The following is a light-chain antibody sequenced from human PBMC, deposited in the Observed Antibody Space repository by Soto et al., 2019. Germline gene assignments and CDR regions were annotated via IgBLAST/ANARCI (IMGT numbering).Light chain of an antibody. Sequence: EVVLTQSPATLSLSPGEGATLSCRASQGVSSYLAWYQQKPGQAPRLLIYDASNRATGIPDRFSGSGSGTDFTLTISRLEPEDFAVYYCQQYRTFGQGTKVDNK. CDR1: QGVSSY. J-gene: IGKJ1*01. CDR3: QQYRT. V-gene: IGKV3-11*01. CDR2: DAS.